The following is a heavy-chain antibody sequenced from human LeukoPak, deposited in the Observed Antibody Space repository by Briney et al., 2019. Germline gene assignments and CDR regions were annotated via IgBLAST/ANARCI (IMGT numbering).Heavy chain of an antibody. D-gene: IGHD3-10*01. J-gene: IGHJ6*03. CDR2: IIPIFGTA. Sequence: SVKVSCKASGGTFSSYAISWVRQAPGQGLEWMGGIIPIFGTANYAQKFQGRVTITADKATSTAYMELSSLRSEQTAVYYCAKGPGYEWFGALYHYYYYMDVWGKGTTVTVSS. CDR1: GGTFSSYA. V-gene: IGHV1-69*06. CDR3: AKGPGYEWFGALYHYYYYMDV.